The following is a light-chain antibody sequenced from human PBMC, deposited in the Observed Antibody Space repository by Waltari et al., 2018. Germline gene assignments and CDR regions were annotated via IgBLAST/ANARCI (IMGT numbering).Light chain of an antibody. J-gene: IGLJ3*02. V-gene: IGLV1-47*01. CDR2: TNN. CDR1: SSNIGDNH. CDR3: ASWADKLNAWV. Sequence: QSVVTQPPSASGTPGQRVTISCSGSSSNIGDNHVYWYQQVPGTAPKLLVHTNNERPPGVPALFTGSKSGTSASLAIYGLRSEDEADYYCASWADKLNAWVIGGGTRLPVL.